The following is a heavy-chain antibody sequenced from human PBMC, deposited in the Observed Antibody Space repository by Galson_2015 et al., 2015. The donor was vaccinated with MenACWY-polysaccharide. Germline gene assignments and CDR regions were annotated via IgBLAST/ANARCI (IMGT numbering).Heavy chain of an antibody. CDR1: GFTFTTYW. V-gene: IGHV3-7*01. CDR3: ARSRRMDV. Sequence: SLRLSCAASGFTFTTYWMTWVRQAPGKGLEWVANIKKDGTEKYYADSVKGRFTISRDNAKNSLDLQMDSLRDEDTATYYCARSRRMDVWGRGTTVIVSS. D-gene: IGHD2-2*01. J-gene: IGHJ6*02. CDR2: IKKDGTEK.